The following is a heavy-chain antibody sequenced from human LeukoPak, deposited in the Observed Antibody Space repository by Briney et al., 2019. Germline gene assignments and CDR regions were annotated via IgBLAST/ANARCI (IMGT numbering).Heavy chain of an antibody. CDR1: GFTFSSYG. CDR3: ARAPERYFDWLSKPAYFDY. Sequence: GGSLRLSCAASGFTFSSYGMHWVRQAPGKGLEWVAVIWYDGSNKYYADSVKGRFTISRDNSKNTLYLQMNSLRAEDTAVYYCARAPERYFDWLSKPAYFDYWGQGTLVTVSS. D-gene: IGHD3-9*01. CDR2: IWYDGSNK. J-gene: IGHJ4*02. V-gene: IGHV3-33*01.